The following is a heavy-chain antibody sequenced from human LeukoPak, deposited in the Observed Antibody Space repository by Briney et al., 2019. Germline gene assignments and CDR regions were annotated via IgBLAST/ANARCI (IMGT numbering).Heavy chain of an antibody. V-gene: IGHV3-9*03. J-gene: IGHJ4*02. CDR3: AKGIGQDTAMVYQFDY. D-gene: IGHD5-18*01. CDR1: GFTFSSYA. Sequence: GGSLRLSCAASGFTFSSYAMSWVRQAPGKGLEWVSGISWNSGSIGYADSVKGRFTISRDNAKNSLYLQMNSLRAEDMALYYCAKGIGQDTAMVYQFDYWGQGTLVTVSS. CDR2: ISWNSGSI.